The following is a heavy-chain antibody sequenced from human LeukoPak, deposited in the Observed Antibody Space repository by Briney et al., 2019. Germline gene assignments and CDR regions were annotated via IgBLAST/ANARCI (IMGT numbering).Heavy chain of an antibody. V-gene: IGHV3-21*01. J-gene: IGHJ4*02. D-gene: IGHD5-12*01. CDR3: ARALGGYVVGGIGTHY. CDR1: GFTFSSYS. Sequence: GGSLRLSCAASGFTFSSYSMNWVRQAPGKGLEWVSSISSSSSYIYYADSVKGRFTISRDNAKNSLYLQMNSLRAEDTAVYNCARALGGYVVGGIGTHYWGQGTLVTVSS. CDR2: ISSSSSYI.